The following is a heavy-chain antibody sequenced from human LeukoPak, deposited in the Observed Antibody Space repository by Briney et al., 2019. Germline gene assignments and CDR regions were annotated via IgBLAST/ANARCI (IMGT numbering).Heavy chain of an antibody. CDR1: GLTFSTYD. D-gene: IGHD5-12*01. CDR3: TRGGYSGIDV. V-gene: IGHV3-13*04. J-gene: IGHJ3*01. Sequence: GGSVSPSCAASGLTFSTYDMHWVRQATGEGLEWVSGIGKGGDTYYVGSVKGRFTISRENAKNSLYLQMNSLRSGDTAVYYCTRGGYSGIDVWGQGTVVTVSS. CDR2: IGKGGDT.